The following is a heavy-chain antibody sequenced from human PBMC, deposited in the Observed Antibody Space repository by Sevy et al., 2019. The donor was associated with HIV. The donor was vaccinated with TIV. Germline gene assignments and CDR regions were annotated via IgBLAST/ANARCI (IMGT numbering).Heavy chain of an antibody. Sequence: SETLSLTCTVSGGSISSSSYYWGWIRQPPGKGLEWIGSIYYSGSTYYNPSLKSRVTISVDTSKNQFSLKLSSVTAADTAVYYCARQEIAAVAAHTAMGMDVWGQGTTVTVSS. D-gene: IGHD6-19*01. J-gene: IGHJ6*02. V-gene: IGHV4-39*01. CDR3: ARQEIAAVAAHTAMGMDV. CDR1: GGSISSSSYY. CDR2: IYYSGST.